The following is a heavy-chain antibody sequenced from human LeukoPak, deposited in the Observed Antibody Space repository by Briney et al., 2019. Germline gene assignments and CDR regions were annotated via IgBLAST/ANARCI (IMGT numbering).Heavy chain of an antibody. J-gene: IGHJ3*02. CDR2: ISYDGSNK. CDR3: AKDSFLWFGTLDI. Sequence: GGSLRLSCAASGFTFSSYGMHWVRQAPGKGLEWVAVISYDGSNKYYADSVKGRFTISRDNSKNTLYLQMDSLRAEDRAVYYCAKDSFLWFGTLDIWGQGTMVTVSS. V-gene: IGHV3-30*18. D-gene: IGHD3-10*01. CDR1: GFTFSSYG.